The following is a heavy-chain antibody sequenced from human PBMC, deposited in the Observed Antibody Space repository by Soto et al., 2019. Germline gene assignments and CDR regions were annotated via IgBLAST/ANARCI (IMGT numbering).Heavy chain of an antibody. CDR2: IYYSGST. CDR1: GGSISSYY. D-gene: IGHD2-2*01. CDR3: ARLVGSTGQSHGDYYYGMDV. V-gene: IGHV4-59*01. J-gene: IGHJ6*02. Sequence: SETLSLTCTVSGGSISSYYWSWIRQPPGKGLEWIGYIYYSGSTNYNPSLKSRVTISVDTSKNQFSLKLSSVTAADTAVYYCARLVGSTGQSHGDYYYGMDVWGQGTTVTVSS.